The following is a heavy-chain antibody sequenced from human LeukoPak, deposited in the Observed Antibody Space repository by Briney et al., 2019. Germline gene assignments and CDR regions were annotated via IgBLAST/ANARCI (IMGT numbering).Heavy chain of an antibody. Sequence: ASVKVSCKASGYTFTSYYMHWVRQAPGQGLEWMGIINPSGGSTNYAQKFQGRVTMTRDTSISTAYMELSRLRSDDTAVYYCARGLSRGYSGYSPNWGQGTLVTVSS. CDR1: GYTFTSYY. CDR3: ARGLSRGYSGYSPN. J-gene: IGHJ4*02. D-gene: IGHD5-12*01. CDR2: INPSGGST. V-gene: IGHV1-2*02.